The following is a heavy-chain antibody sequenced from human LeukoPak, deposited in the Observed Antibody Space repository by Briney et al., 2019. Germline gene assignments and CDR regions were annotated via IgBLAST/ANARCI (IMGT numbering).Heavy chain of an antibody. Sequence: GGSLRLSCTASGFTFGDYAMSWVRQAPGKGLEWVGRIKSKTDGGTTDYAAPVKGRFTISRDDSKNTLYLQMNSLKTEDTAVYYCTTIAVAGTMATTSDYWGQGTLVTVSS. J-gene: IGHJ4*02. CDR2: IKSKTDGGTT. V-gene: IGHV3-15*01. CDR1: GFTFGDYA. CDR3: TTIAVAGTMATTSDY. D-gene: IGHD6-19*01.